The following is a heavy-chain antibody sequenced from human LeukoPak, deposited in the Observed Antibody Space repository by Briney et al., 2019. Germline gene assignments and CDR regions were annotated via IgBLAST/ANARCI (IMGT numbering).Heavy chain of an antibody. J-gene: IGHJ3*02. Sequence: SGESLRLSCASSGFSVSDNYMTWVRQAPGKGLEWVSVIYRGGSTYYADSVKGRFTISRDNSKNMVYLQMNSLRVEDTAVYYCARGGAYGSGNHYRGGAFDIWGQGTMVTVSS. D-gene: IGHD3-10*01. CDR1: GFSVSDNY. CDR3: ARGGAYGSGNHYRGGAFDI. CDR2: IYRGGST. V-gene: IGHV3-53*01.